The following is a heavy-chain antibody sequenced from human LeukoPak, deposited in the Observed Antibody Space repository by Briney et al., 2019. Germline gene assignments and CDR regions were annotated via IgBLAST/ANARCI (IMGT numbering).Heavy chain of an antibody. CDR3: AKDQQWLATYNWFDP. CDR2: INWNGGRT. CDR1: GVTFDDYG. D-gene: IGHD6-19*01. Sequence: PGGSLRLSCAASGVTFDDYGMSWVRQAPGKGLEWVSGINWNGGRTGYADSVKGRFTFSRDNSKNTLYLQMNSLRAEDTAVYYCAKDQQWLATYNWFDPWGQGTLVTVSS. V-gene: IGHV3-20*04. J-gene: IGHJ5*02.